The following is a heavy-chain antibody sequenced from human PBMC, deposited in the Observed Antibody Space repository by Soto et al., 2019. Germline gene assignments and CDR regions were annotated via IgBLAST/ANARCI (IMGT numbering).Heavy chain of an antibody. V-gene: IGHV3-21*02. CDR2: ISNSRADI. Sequence: EVQLVDSGGGLVKPGGSLRLSCAASEFAFSTYSMNWVRQAPGKGLEWVSSISNSRADIYYADSLKGRFTVSRDTAENAVYLQMGRMRDEATAVYSCATRAGGSSPDDAVDFWGQGTLVTVSS. J-gene: IGHJ3*01. CDR1: EFAFSTYS. CDR3: ATRAGGSSPDDAVDF. D-gene: IGHD3-16*01.